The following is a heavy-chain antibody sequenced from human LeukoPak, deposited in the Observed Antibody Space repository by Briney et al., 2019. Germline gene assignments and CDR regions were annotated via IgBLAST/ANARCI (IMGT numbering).Heavy chain of an antibody. D-gene: IGHD5-18*01. Sequence: PGGSLRLSCAASGFTYSSYAMSWVRQASGKGLEWVSAISGSGNNTYYADSVKGRFTISRDTSKNTLYLQMNSLRAEDTAVYYCAKGSGYTYGYPGYWGQGTLVTVSS. J-gene: IGHJ4*02. V-gene: IGHV3-23*01. CDR2: ISGSGNNT. CDR1: GFTYSSYA. CDR3: AKGSGYTYGYPGY.